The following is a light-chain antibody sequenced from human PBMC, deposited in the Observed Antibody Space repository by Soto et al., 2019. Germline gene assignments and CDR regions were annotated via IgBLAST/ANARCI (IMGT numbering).Light chain of an antibody. CDR3: QQANSFPRS. Sequence: DIPMTQSPSFVSAAVGDRVTITCRASQSIRNWLVWYQQKPGEAPKLLIYAASNLQHGVPSRFSGSGSGTDFTLTIDSLQPEDFATYYCQQANSFPRSSGPGTKVDI. J-gene: IGKJ3*01. CDR1: QSIRNW. V-gene: IGKV1D-12*01. CDR2: AAS.